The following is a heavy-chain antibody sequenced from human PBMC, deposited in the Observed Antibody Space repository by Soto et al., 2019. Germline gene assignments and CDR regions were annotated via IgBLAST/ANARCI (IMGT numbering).Heavy chain of an antibody. CDR3: VRNYGAV. CDR1: GFSVTTNH. D-gene: IGHD3-16*01. Sequence: EVQLVESGGGLVQPGGSLRLSCAVSGFSVTTNHMTWVRQAPGKGLEWVSIIYSGGATDYADSVKGRLTISRANSKNTLHLQMNSLRGEVTAIYYCVRNYGAVWGQGTTVTVSS. CDR2: IYSGGAT. V-gene: IGHV3-66*01. J-gene: IGHJ6*02.